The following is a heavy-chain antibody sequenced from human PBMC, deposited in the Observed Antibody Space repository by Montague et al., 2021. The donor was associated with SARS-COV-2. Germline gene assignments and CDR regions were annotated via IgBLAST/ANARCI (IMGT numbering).Heavy chain of an antibody. Sequence: SLRLSCAASGFTFGGYDMNWVRQAPGKGLEWVSAIGIGGDTYYLGSVMGRFIISSENAKNFLYLQMNSLSFGDTALYYCARGGEWSSSSLPDYWGQGTLVTVSS. CDR3: ARGGEWSSSSLPDY. V-gene: IGHV3-13*04. CDR1: GFTFGGYD. J-gene: IGHJ4*02. CDR2: IGIGGDT. D-gene: IGHD6-6*01.